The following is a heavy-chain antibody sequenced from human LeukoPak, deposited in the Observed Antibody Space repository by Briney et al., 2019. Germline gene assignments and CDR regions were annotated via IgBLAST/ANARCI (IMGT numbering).Heavy chain of an antibody. V-gene: IGHV3-48*04. CDR1: GFTFSNYS. Sequence: GGSLRLSCAASGFTFSNYSMNWVRQAPGKGLEWVSYISSSSSTIYYVDSVKGRFTISRDNAKRSLYLQMNSLRAEDTAVYYWARGQGISARVEHYYFMDVWGKATTVTVSS. J-gene: IGHJ6*03. D-gene: IGHD6-13*01. CDR2: ISSSSSTI. CDR3: ARGQGISARVEHYYFMDV.